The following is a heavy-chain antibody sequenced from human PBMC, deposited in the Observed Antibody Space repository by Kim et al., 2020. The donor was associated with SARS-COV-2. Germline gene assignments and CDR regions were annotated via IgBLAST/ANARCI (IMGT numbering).Heavy chain of an antibody. CDR3: ASYGSGSYRENFDY. Sequence: YYTPSLKSRVTISVDTSKNQFSLKLSSVTAADTAVYYCASYGSGSYRENFDYWGQGTLVTVSS. J-gene: IGHJ4*02. V-gene: IGHV4-31*02. D-gene: IGHD3-10*01.